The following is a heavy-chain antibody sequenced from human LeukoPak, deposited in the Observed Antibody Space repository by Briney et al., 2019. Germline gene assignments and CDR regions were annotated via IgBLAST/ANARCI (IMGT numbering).Heavy chain of an antibody. V-gene: IGHV4-30-4*01. J-gene: IGHJ4*02. D-gene: IGHD3-10*01. CDR1: GASVTTGDYS. CDR3: ARYFPRFGESFDY. Sequence: SETLSLTCTVSGASVTTGDYSWSWIRQSPGKGLEWIAYMYYTGDLYFNPSLKGRVTMSVDTSKNHFSLGLRSETAADTAIYYCARYFPRFGESFDYWGQGTLVTVSS. CDR2: MYYTGDL.